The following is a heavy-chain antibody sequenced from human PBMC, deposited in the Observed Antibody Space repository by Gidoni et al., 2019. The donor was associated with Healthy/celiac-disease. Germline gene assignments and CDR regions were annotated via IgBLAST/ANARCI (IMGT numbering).Heavy chain of an antibody. J-gene: IGHJ4*02. Sequence: EVQLVESGGGLVQPGGSRRLSCAASGFTFSSYSMNWVRQAPGKGLEWVSYISSSSSTIYYADSVKGRFTISRDNAKNSLYLQMNSLRAEDTAVYYCARAVRITGTTYGYYFDYWGQGTLVTVSS. CDR2: ISSSSSTI. V-gene: IGHV3-48*01. CDR3: ARAVRITGTTYGYYFDY. D-gene: IGHD1-7*01. CDR1: GFTFSSYS.